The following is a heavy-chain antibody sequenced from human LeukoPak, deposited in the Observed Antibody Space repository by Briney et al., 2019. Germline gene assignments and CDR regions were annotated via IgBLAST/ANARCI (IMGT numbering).Heavy chain of an antibody. V-gene: IGHV4-31*03. D-gene: IGHD3-10*01. CDR3: ASSVHRSNFDY. Sequence: SETLSLTCTVSGGSISSGGYYWSWIRQHPGKGLEWIGYIYYSGSSYYNPSLKSRVTISADTSKNQFSLKLSSVTAADTAVYYCASSVHRSNFDYWGQGTLVTVSS. CDR1: GGSISSGGYY. CDR2: IYYSGSS. J-gene: IGHJ4*02.